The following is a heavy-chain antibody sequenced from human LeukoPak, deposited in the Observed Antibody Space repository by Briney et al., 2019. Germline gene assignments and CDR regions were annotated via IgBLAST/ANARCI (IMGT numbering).Heavy chain of an antibody. CDR2: ISAYIGNT. J-gene: IGHJ6*02. D-gene: IGHD3-10*01. V-gene: IGHV1-18*01. Sequence: ASVKACCKASGYTFTSSGISSVRQAPGQGLEWRGWISAYIGNTNPAQKLQGRVSITTDTSTSTAYVEPRSLRSDDTVVYYCARDRIPPIPMVRGVIDYYYYGMDVWGQGTTVTVSS. CDR3: ARDRIPPIPMVRGVIDYYYYGMDV. CDR1: GYTFTSSG.